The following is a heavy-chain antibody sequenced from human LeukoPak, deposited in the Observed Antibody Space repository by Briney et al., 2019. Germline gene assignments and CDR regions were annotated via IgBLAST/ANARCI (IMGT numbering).Heavy chain of an antibody. V-gene: IGHV3-21*01. CDR1: GFTFSSYS. Sequence: PGGSLRLSCAASGFTFSSYSMNWVRQAPGKGLEWVSSISSSSSYIYYADSVKGRFTISRDNAKNSLYLQMNSLRAEDTAVYYCARDERYDSSGYPFDSWGQGTLVTVSS. J-gene: IGHJ4*02. CDR3: ARDERYDSSGYPFDS. D-gene: IGHD3-22*01. CDR2: ISSSSSYI.